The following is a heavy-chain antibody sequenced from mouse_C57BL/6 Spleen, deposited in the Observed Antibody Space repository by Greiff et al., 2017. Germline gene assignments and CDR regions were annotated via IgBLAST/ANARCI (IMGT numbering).Heavy chain of an antibody. CDR3: ARTGKWKGFDY. Sequence: QVQLKQSGAELVRPGTSVKMSCKASGYTFTNYWIGWAKQRPGHGLEWIGEIYPGGGYTNYNEKVKGKATLNADKSSSTAYMQFSSLTSEDSAIYYSARTGKWKGFDYWGQGTTLTVSS. J-gene: IGHJ2*01. D-gene: IGHD1-3*01. CDR1: GYTFTNYW. V-gene: IGHV1-63*01. CDR2: IYPGGGYT.